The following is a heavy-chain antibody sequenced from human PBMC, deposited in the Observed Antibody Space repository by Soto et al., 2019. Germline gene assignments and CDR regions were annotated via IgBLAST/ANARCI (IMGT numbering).Heavy chain of an antibody. D-gene: IGHD6-19*01. CDR3: AKDSPRGIAVAGTKPFFDY. Sequence: GGSLRLSCAASGFTFSSYAMSWVRQAPGKGLEWVSAISGSGGSTYYADSVKGRFTISRDNSKNTLYLQMNSLRAEDTAVYYCAKDSPRGIAVAGTKPFFDYWGQGTLVTVSS. CDR2: ISGSGGST. CDR1: GFTFSSYA. V-gene: IGHV3-23*01. J-gene: IGHJ4*02.